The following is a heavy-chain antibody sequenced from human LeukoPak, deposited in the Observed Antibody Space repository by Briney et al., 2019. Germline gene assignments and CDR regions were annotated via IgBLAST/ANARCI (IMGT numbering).Heavy chain of an antibody. CDR2: INPSGST. V-gene: IGHV4-34*01. J-gene: IGHJ4*02. CDR1: GGSFSNYY. Sequence: PSETLSLTCTVYGGSFSNYYWSWIRQPPGKGLEWIGEINPSGSTSYNPSLKSRVTISVDMSMNQFSLKVSSVTAAYTAVYYCASRKTSSFSFRKPIDYWGQGTLVTVSS. CDR3: ASRKTSSFSFRKPIDY. D-gene: IGHD6-6*01.